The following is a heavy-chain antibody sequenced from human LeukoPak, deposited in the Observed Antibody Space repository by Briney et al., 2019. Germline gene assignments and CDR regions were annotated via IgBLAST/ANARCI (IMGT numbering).Heavy chain of an antibody. J-gene: IGHJ4*02. CDR1: GFTFSSYA. Sequence: PGGSLRLSCAASGFTFSSYAMSWVRQAPGKGLEWVSAISGSGGSTYYADSVKGRITISRDNSKNTLYLQMNSLRAEDTAVYYCAKVRKYSSSSLYFDYWGQGTLVTVSS. CDR2: ISGSGGST. CDR3: AKVRKYSSSSLYFDY. V-gene: IGHV3-23*01. D-gene: IGHD6-6*01.